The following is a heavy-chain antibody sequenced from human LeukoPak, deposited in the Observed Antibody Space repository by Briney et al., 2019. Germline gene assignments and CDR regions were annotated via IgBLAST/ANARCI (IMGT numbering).Heavy chain of an antibody. V-gene: IGHV4-39*02. CDR2: IYYSGTN. CDR1: GGSISISTYY. J-gene: IGHJ4*02. D-gene: IGHD6-19*01. Sequence: SETLSLTCTVSGGSISISTYYXAWIRQPPGXGXXXXGTIYYSGTNYYNPSLKSRLTMSVDTSRNHFSLNLKSVTAADTAVYYCARIHWLATRYYFDYWGQGTLVAVSA. CDR3: ARIHWLATRYYFDY.